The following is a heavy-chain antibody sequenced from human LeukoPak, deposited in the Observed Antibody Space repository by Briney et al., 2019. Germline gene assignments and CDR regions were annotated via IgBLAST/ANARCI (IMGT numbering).Heavy chain of an antibody. CDR3: ARDSISSGSMDL. CDR1: GFAVSSNY. J-gene: IGHJ4*02. V-gene: IGHV3-53*01. Sequence: GGSLRLSCAASGFAVSSNYVSWVRQAPGKGLEWVSVIYSSGGTYYADSVRGRFTISRDNSKNTLYLQMNSLRVEDMALYYCARDSISSGSMDLWGQGTLVTVS. CDR2: IYSSGGT. D-gene: IGHD3-22*01.